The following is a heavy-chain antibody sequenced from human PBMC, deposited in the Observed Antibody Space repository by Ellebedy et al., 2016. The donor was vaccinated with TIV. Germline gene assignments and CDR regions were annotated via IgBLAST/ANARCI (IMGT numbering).Heavy chain of an antibody. D-gene: IGHD2-8*01. J-gene: IGHJ6*02. CDR3: AKDYLMYGYYGMDV. Sequence: GGSLRLSXAASGFTFDDYAMHWVRQAPGKGLEWVSGISWNSGSIGYADPVKGRFTISRDNAKNSLYLQMNSLRAEDTALYYCAKDYLMYGYYGMDVWGQGTTVTVSS. CDR1: GFTFDDYA. V-gene: IGHV3-9*01. CDR2: ISWNSGSI.